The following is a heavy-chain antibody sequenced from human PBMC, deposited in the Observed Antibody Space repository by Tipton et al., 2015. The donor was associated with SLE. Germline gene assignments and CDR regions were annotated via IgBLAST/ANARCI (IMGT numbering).Heavy chain of an antibody. J-gene: IGHJ1*01. CDR2: VHHTGGN. D-gene: IGHD3-16*02. CDR1: GLSMTTRPW. Sequence: TLSLTCSVAGLSMTTRPWWTWVRQPPGKGLEWVGEVHHTGGNNYNPSLRSRVTISIDTSKNHFSLYLTSVTAADTAVYYCARSEGFQLLFQFLEHWGQGTPVTVSS. CDR3: ARSEGFQLLFQFLEH. V-gene: IGHV4-4*02.